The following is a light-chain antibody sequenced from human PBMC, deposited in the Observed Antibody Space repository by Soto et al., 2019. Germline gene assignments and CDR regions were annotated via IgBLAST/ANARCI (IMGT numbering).Light chain of an antibody. CDR3: QRYISAPFT. Sequence: DIQMTQSPSSLSTSVGDRVTITCRATQGISNYLAWYQQKPGKVPKLLIYAASTLQSGVPSRFSGSGSGTDFTLTISSLQPEDVATYYCQRYISAPFTFGPGTNVDIK. V-gene: IGKV1-27*01. J-gene: IGKJ3*01. CDR2: AAS. CDR1: QGISNY.